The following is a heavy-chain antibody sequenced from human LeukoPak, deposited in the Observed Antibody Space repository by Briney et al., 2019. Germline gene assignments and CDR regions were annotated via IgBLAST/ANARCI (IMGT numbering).Heavy chain of an antibody. V-gene: IGHV3-48*04. Sequence: PGGSLRLSCAASGFTFSSYSMNWVRQAPGKGLEWASYISSSSSTIYYADSVKGRFTISRDNAKNSLYLQMNSLRAEDTAVYYCAREQRGGYYYDSSDFGSMGYWGQGTLVTVSS. J-gene: IGHJ4*02. CDR1: GFTFSSYS. D-gene: IGHD3-22*01. CDR2: ISSSSSTI. CDR3: AREQRGGYYYDSSDFGSMGY.